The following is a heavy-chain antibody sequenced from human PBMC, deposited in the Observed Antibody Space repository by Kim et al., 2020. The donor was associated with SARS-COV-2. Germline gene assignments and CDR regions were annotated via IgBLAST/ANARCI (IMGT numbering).Heavy chain of an antibody. J-gene: IGHJ4*02. CDR2: GST. V-gene: IGHV3-23*01. CDR3: AKVGAASDY. Sequence: GSTYYADSVKGRFTISRDNSKNTLYLQMNSLRAEDTAVYYCAKVGAASDYWGQGTLVTVSS. D-gene: IGHD1-26*01.